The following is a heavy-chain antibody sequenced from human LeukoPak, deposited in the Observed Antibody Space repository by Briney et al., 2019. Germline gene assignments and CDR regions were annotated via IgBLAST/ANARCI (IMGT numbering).Heavy chain of an antibody. D-gene: IGHD1-26*01. CDR3: AKVVGATTRGYFDY. CDR2: ISGSGGTT. V-gene: IGHV3-23*01. CDR1: GFTFSSYA. Sequence: GGSLRLSCAASGFTFSSYAMSWVRQAPGKGLEWVSTISGSGGTTYYADSVKGRFTISRDNSKNTLFLQMNSLRAEDTAVYYCAKVVGATTRGYFDYWGQGTLVTVSS. J-gene: IGHJ4*02.